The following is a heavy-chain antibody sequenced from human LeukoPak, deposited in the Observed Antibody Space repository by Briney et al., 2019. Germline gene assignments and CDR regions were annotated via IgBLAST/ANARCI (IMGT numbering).Heavy chain of an antibody. CDR2: IYGGGDT. Sequence: GGSLRLSCAVSGFTVSNVYMSWVRQAPGKGLEWVPVIYGGGDTYYADSVRGRFTISRDNFENTLFLQMDSLRAEDTAVYYCTRLLPSSHHFFDSWGQGTLVTVSS. D-gene: IGHD6-6*01. V-gene: IGHV3-53*01. J-gene: IGHJ4*02. CDR3: TRLLPSSHHFFDS. CDR1: GFTVSNVY.